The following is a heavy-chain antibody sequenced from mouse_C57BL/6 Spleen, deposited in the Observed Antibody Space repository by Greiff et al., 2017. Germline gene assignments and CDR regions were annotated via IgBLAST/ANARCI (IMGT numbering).Heavy chain of an antibody. J-gene: IGHJ4*01. Sequence: VQLQQSGPELVKPGDSVKISCKASGYSFTGYFMNWVMQSHGKSLEWIGRINPYNGDTFYNQKFKGKATLTVDKSSSTAHMELRSLTSEDSAVYYCARGGDYEDYAMDYWGQGTSVTVSS. CDR1: GYSFTGYF. D-gene: IGHD2-4*01. CDR3: ARGGDYEDYAMDY. CDR2: INPYNGDT. V-gene: IGHV1-20*01.